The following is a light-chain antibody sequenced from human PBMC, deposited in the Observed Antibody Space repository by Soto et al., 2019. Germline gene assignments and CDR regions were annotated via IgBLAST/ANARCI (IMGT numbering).Light chain of an antibody. CDR3: QQRSNWPYT. J-gene: IGKJ2*01. Sequence: EIVLTQSPATQSLSPGERATLSSRASQSVSSYLAWYQQKPGQAPRLLIYDASSRATGIPARFSGSGSGTDFTLTISSLEPEDFAVYYCQQRSNWPYTFGQGTKLEIK. CDR1: QSVSSY. CDR2: DAS. V-gene: IGKV3-11*01.